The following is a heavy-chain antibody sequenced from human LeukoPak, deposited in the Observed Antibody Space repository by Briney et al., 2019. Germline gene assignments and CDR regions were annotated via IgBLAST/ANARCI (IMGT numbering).Heavy chain of an antibody. CDR3: QTGTEGYYYYMDV. D-gene: IGHD1-1*01. CDR2: IYYRGNT. V-gene: IGHV4-39*07. J-gene: IGHJ6*03. CDR1: GGSISSSTYY. Sequence: PSETLFLTCTVSGGSISSSTYYWVWIRQPPGKGLEWIGSIYYRGNTYYNPSLKSRVTISVDTSKNQFSLKLSSVTAADTAVYYCQTGTEGYYYYMDVWGKGTTVTVSS.